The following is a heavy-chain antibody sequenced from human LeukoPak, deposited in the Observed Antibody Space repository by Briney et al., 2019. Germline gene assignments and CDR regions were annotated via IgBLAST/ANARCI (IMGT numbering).Heavy chain of an antibody. J-gene: IGHJ6*03. CDR3: AKGGGYEAQYYYYYLDV. CDR1: RFTFSSYV. D-gene: IGHD5-12*01. V-gene: IGHV3-30*04. CDR2: ISYDGSNE. Sequence: GGSLRLSCAASRFTFSSYVMHWVRQAPGKGLEWVAIISYDGSNEYYADSVKGRFTISRDNSKNTLYLQMNSLRAEDTAVYYCAKGGGYEAQYYYYYLDVWGKGTTVTISS.